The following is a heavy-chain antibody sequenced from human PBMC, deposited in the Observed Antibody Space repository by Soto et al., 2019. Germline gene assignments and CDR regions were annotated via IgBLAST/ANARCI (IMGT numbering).Heavy chain of an antibody. CDR1: GFTYSSSA. J-gene: IGHJ4*02. CDR3: ARGVGGGSGSDYGEVDY. CDR2: ISDDGSNK. Sequence: QVQLVESGGGVVQPGRSLRLSCAASGFTYSSSAMHWVRQAPGKGLEWVAVISDDGSNKYYADSVKGRFTTSRDNSNNTEYLQMNRLEAGDTAVSHCARGVGGGSGSDYGEVDYWGQGTLVTVSS. V-gene: IGHV3-30-3*01. D-gene: IGHD3-10*01.